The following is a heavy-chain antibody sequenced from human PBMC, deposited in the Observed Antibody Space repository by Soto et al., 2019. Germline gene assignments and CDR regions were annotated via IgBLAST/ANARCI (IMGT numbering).Heavy chain of an antibody. CDR1: GFTFSSYS. Sequence: GGSLRLSYAASGFTFSSYSVNWVRQAPGKGLEWVSSISSSSSYIYYADSVKGRFTISRDNAKNSLYLQMNSLRAEDTAVYYCAVYGDGGHYFDYWGQGTLVTVSS. CDR2: ISSSSSYI. V-gene: IGHV3-21*01. D-gene: IGHD4-17*01. J-gene: IGHJ4*02. CDR3: AVYGDGGHYFDY.